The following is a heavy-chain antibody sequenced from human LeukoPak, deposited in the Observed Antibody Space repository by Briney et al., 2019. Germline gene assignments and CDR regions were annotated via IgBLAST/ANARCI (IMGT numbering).Heavy chain of an antibody. CDR2: INPNSGGT. D-gene: IGHD2-21*01. CDR3: ARDLAYCGGDCHSLVDF. CDR1: GYTFTGYY. V-gene: IGHV1-2*02. J-gene: IGHJ4*02. Sequence: ASVKVSCKASGYTFTGYYMHWVRQAPGQGLEWMGWINPNSGGTKYAQKFQGRLTVTRDTSISTAYMELSRLRSDDTALYYCARDLAYCGGDCHSLVDFWGQGTLVTVSS.